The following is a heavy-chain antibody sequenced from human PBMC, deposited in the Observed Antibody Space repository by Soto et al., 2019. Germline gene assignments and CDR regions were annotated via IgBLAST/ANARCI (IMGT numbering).Heavy chain of an antibody. J-gene: IGHJ6*02. CDR3: ARVRITIFGVVIMRNYYYGMDV. CDR1: GGSISSSNW. V-gene: IGHV4-4*02. CDR2: IYHSGST. D-gene: IGHD3-3*01. Sequence: SETLSLTCAFSGGSISSSNWWIWVRQPPGKGLEWIGEIYHSGSTNYNPSLKSRVTISVDKSKNQFSLKLSSVTAADTAVYYCARVRITIFGVVIMRNYYYGMDVWGQGTTVTVSS.